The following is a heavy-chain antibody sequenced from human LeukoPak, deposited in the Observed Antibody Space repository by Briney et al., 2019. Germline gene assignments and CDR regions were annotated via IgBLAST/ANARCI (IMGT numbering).Heavy chain of an antibody. Sequence: PGGSLRLSCAASGFTFSSYGMHWVRQAPGKGLEWVAVISYDGSNKYYADSVKGRFTISRDNSKNTLYLQMNSLRAEDTAVYYCAKDQIAVAYYYYYYMDVWGKGTTVTVSS. V-gene: IGHV3-30*18. J-gene: IGHJ6*03. CDR3: AKDQIAVAYYYYYYMDV. CDR2: ISYDGSNK. CDR1: GFTFSSYG. D-gene: IGHD6-19*01.